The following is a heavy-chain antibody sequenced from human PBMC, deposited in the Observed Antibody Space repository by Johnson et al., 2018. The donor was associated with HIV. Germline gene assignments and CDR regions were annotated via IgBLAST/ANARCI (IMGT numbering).Heavy chain of an antibody. Sequence: QVQLVESGGDVVQPGTSLRLSCEASGLILSRYGLHWVRQAPGKGLEWVALIWPDGSNRYYADSVKGRFTISRDNSKNTLYLQMNSLRAEDTAVYYCARECSSTRWTYGFDIWGQGTMVTVSS. D-gene: IGHD6-13*01. V-gene: IGHV3-33*01. CDR2: IWPDGSNR. CDR1: GLILSRYG. CDR3: ARECSSTRWTYGFDI. J-gene: IGHJ3*02.